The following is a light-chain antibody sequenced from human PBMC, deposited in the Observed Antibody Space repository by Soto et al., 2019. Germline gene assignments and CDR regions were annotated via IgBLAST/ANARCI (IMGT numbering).Light chain of an antibody. CDR2: EVN. CDR3: SSYAGSNNFV. V-gene: IGLV2-8*01. Sequence: QSALTQPPSASGSPGQSVTFSCTGTSSDVGGYNYVSWYQQHPGKAPKLMIYEVNKRPSGVPDRFSGSKSGNTASLTVSGLQAEDEADYYCSSYAGSNNFVXGTGTKVT. CDR1: SSDVGGYNY. J-gene: IGLJ1*01.